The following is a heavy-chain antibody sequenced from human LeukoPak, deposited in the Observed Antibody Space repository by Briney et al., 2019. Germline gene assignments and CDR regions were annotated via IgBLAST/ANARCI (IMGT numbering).Heavy chain of an antibody. CDR1: GGSFSGYY. D-gene: IGHD3-22*01. J-gene: IGHJ5*02. CDR2: INHSGST. V-gene: IGHV4-34*01. CDR3: ARGSFYYDSSGYYRAIGNWFDP. Sequence: SETLSLTCAVYGGSFSGYYWSWIRQPPGKGLEWIGEINHSGSTNYNPSLKSRVTISVDTSKNQFSLKLSSVTAADTAVYYCARGSFYYDSSGYYRAIGNWFDPWGQGTLVTVSS.